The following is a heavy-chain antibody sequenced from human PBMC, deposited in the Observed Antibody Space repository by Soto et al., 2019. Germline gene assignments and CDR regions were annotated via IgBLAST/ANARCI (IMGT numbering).Heavy chain of an antibody. CDR3: ASSSSIAARLDYYYYGMDV. V-gene: IGHV1-69*06. CDR1: GGTFSSYA. D-gene: IGHD6-6*01. J-gene: IGHJ6*02. CDR2: IIPIFGTA. Sequence: ASVKVSCKASGGTFSSYAISWVRQAPGQGLEWMGGIIPIFGTANYAQKFQGRVTITADKSTSTAYMELSSLRSEDTAVYYCASSSSIAARLDYYYYGMDVWGQGTTVTVSS.